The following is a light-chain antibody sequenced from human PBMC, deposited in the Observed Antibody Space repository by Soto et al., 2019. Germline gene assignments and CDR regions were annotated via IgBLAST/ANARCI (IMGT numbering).Light chain of an antibody. V-gene: IGKV3-20*01. CDR1: QSVSSN. J-gene: IGKJ1*01. Sequence: EIVMTQSPATLSVSPGERATLSCRASQSVSSNLAWYQQKPGQAPRLLIYGASTRATGIPDRFSGSGSGTDFTLTIGRLEPEDFAVYYCQQYGGSPRTFGQGTKVDIK. CDR2: GAS. CDR3: QQYGGSPRT.